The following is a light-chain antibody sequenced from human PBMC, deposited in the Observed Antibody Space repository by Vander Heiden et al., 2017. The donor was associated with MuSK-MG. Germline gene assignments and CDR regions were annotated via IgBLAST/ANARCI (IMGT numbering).Light chain of an antibody. J-gene: IGKJ2*01. Sequence: DIQMTQSPSSLSASVGDRVTITCRASHGISNSLAWYQQKPGKPPKLLLYAASRLQNGVPSRFSGSGSGADCTLTISSLQPEDVATYYCQQYDNTPYTFGQGTKLEIK. CDR1: HGISNS. CDR3: QQYDNTPYT. CDR2: AAS. V-gene: IGKV1-NL1*01.